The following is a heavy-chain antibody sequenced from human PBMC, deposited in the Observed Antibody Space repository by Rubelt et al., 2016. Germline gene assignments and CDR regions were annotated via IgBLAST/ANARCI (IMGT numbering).Heavy chain of an antibody. Sequence: EWVSAISSSGDSTYYADSVNGRFTIFRDNSKNTLFLHMNSLRGEDTAVYYCATDPVEATTVRHFDYWGQGTLVTVSS. J-gene: IGHJ4*02. D-gene: IGHD1-26*01. CDR2: ISSSGDST. V-gene: IGHV3-NL1*01. CDR3: ATDPVEATTVRHFDY.